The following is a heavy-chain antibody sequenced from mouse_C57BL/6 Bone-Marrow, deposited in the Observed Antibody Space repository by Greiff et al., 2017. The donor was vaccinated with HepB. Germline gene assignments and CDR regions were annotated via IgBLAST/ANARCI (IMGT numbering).Heavy chain of an antibody. CDR3: ARAYYYGRVSYFDY. CDR1: GYTFTSYG. V-gene: IGHV1-81*01. D-gene: IGHD1-1*01. J-gene: IGHJ2*01. Sequence: QVQLQQSGAELARPGASVKLSCKASGYTFTSYGISWVKQRTGQGLEWIGEIYPRSGNTYYNEKFKGKATLTADKSSSTAYMELRSLTSEDSAVYFCARAYYYGRVSYFDYWGQGTTLTVSS. CDR2: IYPRSGNT.